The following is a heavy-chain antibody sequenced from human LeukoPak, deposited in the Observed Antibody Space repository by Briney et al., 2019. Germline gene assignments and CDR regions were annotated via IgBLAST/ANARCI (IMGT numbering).Heavy chain of an antibody. CDR1: GFTFSSYE. CDR3: ARDVPHNWFDT. CDR2: ISSSGSTI. Sequence: GGSLRLSCAASGFTFSSYEMNWVRQAPGKGLEWVSYISSSGSTIYYADSVKGRFTISRDNAKNTLYLQMNSLRAEDTAVYYCARDVPHNWFDTWGQGTLVTVSS. J-gene: IGHJ5*02. V-gene: IGHV3-48*03.